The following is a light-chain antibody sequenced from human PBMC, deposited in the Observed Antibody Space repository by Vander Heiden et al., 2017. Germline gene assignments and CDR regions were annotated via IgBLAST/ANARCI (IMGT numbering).Light chain of an antibody. CDR1: NIGSKS. CDR3: PVWDSSSDHVV. CDR2: DDS. Sequence: SYALTPQPSVSVAPGQTARITCGGTNIGSKSVHWYQQQPGPAPVLVVYDDSDRPSGIPERFSGSNSGNTATLTISRVEAGDEADYYCPVWDSSSDHVVFGGGTKLTVL. J-gene: IGLJ3*02. V-gene: IGLV3-21*02.